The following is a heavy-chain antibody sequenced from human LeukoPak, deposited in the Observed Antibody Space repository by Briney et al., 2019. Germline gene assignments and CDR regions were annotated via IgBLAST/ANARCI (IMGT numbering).Heavy chain of an antibody. Sequence: GGSLRLSCAASGFTFSDSWMTWVRQTPGKGLQWVASIHQDAGEKQYLDSVRGRFTISRDNAKSSLYPQMNSLTVDDTGIYYCAGSKDHYCRYWGQGTLVTVSS. V-gene: IGHV3-7*05. CDR1: GFTFSDSW. J-gene: IGHJ4*02. D-gene: IGHD3-10*01. CDR3: AGSKDHYCRY. CDR2: IHQDAGEK.